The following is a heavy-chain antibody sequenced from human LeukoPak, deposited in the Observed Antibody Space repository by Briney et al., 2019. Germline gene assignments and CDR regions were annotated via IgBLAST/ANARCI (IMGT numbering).Heavy chain of an antibody. CDR3: ARDRVGFLEWLSQGYYFDY. CDR2: GSNK. D-gene: IGHD3-3*02. J-gene: IGHJ4*02. V-gene: IGHV3-30-3*01. Sequence: GSNKYYSDSVKGRFTISRDNSKNTLYLQMNSLRAEDTAVDYCARDRVGFLEWLSQGYYFDYWGQGTLVTVSS.